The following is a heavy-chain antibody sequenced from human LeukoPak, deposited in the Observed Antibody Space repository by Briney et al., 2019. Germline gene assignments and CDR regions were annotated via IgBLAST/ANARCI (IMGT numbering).Heavy chain of an antibody. CDR2: INHSGST. D-gene: IGHD5-24*01. V-gene: IGHV4-34*01. CDR1: GGSFSGYY. CDR3: ARRSTRRDYNYVY. Sequence: SETLPLTCAVYGGSFSGYYWSWIRQPPGKGLEWVGEINHSGSTNYNPSLKSRVTISVDTSKNQFSLRLTSVTAADTAVYYCARRSTRRDYNYVYWGQGNLVTVSS. J-gene: IGHJ4*02.